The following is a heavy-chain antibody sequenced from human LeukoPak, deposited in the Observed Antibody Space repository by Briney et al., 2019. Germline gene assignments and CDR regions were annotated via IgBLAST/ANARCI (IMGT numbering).Heavy chain of an antibody. J-gene: IGHJ4*02. CDR3: ARVLIAVAGFDY. CDR1: GGSVSSGTYY. CDR2: IYYGGST. V-gene: IGHV4-61*01. Sequence: WETLSLTCTVSGGSVSSGTYYWSWIRQTPGKGLEWIGYIYYGGSTNYNPSLKSRVTMSVDTSEDQFSLKLSSVTAADTAVYYCARVLIAVAGFDYWGQGTLVTVSS. D-gene: IGHD6-19*01.